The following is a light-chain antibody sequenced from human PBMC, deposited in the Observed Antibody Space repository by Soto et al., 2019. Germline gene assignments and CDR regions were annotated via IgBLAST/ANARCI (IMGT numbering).Light chain of an antibody. Sequence: QSALTQPASVSGSPGQSITISCTGTSSDVGGYNFVSWYQQHPGKAPKIMIYDVTNRPSGVSNRCSGSKSGNTASLTISGLQAEDEADYYCSSYTSSSTLVFGTGTKVTVL. CDR3: SSYTSSSTLV. CDR1: SSDVGGYNF. J-gene: IGLJ1*01. V-gene: IGLV2-14*01. CDR2: DVT.